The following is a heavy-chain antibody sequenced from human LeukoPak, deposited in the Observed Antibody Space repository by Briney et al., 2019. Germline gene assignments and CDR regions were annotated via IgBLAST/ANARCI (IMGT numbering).Heavy chain of an antibody. CDR3: AREKERITMIVVVTPPDY. CDR2: IIPILGIA. J-gene: IGHJ4*02. Sequence: SVKVSCKASGGTFSSYAISWVRQAPGQGLEWMGRIIPILGIANYAQKFRGRVTITADKSTSTAYMELSSLRSEDTAVYYCAREKERITMIVVVTPPDYWGQGTLVTVSS. V-gene: IGHV1-69*04. D-gene: IGHD3-22*01. CDR1: GGTFSSYA.